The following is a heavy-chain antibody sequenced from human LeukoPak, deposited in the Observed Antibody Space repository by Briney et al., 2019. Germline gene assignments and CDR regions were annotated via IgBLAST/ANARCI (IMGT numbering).Heavy chain of an antibody. V-gene: IGHV4-59*01. Sequence: PSETLSLTCTVSGGSISSYYWSWIRQPPGKGLEWIGYIYYSGSTNYNPSLKSRGTISVDTSKNQFSLKLSSVTAAATAVYSCARGFYEPGSFDPWGQGTLVTVSS. J-gene: IGHJ5*02. D-gene: IGHD3-3*01. CDR2: IYYSGST. CDR1: GGSISSYY. CDR3: ARGFYEPGSFDP.